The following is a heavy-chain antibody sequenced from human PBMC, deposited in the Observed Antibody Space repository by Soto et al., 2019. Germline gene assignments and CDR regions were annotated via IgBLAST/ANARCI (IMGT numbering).Heavy chain of an antibody. CDR2: ISYDGSNK. J-gene: IGHJ4*02. CDR1: GFTFSGYG. Sequence: GGSLRLSCAASGFTFSGYGMHWVRQAPGKGLEWVAVISYDGSNKYYADSVKGRFTISRDNSKNTLYLQMNSLRAEDTAVYYCAKGDTDMAPDYWGQGTLVTVSS. CDR3: AKGDTDMAPDY. D-gene: IGHD5-18*01. V-gene: IGHV3-30*18.